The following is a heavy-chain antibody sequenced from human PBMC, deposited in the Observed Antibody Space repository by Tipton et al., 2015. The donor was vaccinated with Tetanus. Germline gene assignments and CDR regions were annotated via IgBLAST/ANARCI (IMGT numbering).Heavy chain of an antibody. CDR2: ISAKNGDT. Sequence: QSGPEVKKPGASVKVSCTASGYIFISYGINWVRQAPGQGLEWMGWISAKNGDTNYAQRLQDRIIMTTDTYTSTAYLELRSLRLDDTAVYYCARARWQSGGPYYFDYWGQGIMVTVSS. D-gene: IGHD1-26*01. V-gene: IGHV1-18*01. CDR1: GYIFISYG. J-gene: IGHJ4*02. CDR3: ARARWQSGGPYYFDY.